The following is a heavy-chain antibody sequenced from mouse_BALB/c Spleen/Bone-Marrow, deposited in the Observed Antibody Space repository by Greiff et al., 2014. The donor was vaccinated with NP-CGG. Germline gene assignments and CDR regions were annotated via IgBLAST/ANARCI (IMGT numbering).Heavy chain of an antibody. J-gene: IGHJ4*01. Sequence: QVQLQQSGAELVRPGASVKLSRKASGYTFTSYWINWVKQRPGQGLEWIGNIYPSDSYTNYNQKFKDKATLTVDKSSSTAYMQLSSPTSEDSAVYYCTRRDRYDYYAMDYWGQGTSVTVSS. V-gene: IGHV1-69*02. CDR2: IYPSDSYT. CDR1: GYTFTSYW. D-gene: IGHD2-14*01. CDR3: TRRDRYDYYAMDY.